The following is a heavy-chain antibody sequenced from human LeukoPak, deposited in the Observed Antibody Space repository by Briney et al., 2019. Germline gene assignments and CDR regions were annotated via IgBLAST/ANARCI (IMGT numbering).Heavy chain of an antibody. CDR1: GGSISSGGYY. CDR3: ARVTMRGWLDY. D-gene: IGHD6-19*01. Sequence: SETLSLTCTVSGGSISSGGYYWSWLRQHPGKGLEWIGYIYYSGSTYYNPSLKSRVTISVDTSKNQFSLKLSSVTAADTAVYYCARVTMRGWLDYWGQGTLVTVSS. CDR2: IYYSGST. J-gene: IGHJ4*02. V-gene: IGHV4-31*03.